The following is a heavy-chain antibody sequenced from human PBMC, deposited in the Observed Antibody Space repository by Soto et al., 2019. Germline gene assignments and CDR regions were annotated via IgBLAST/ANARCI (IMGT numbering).Heavy chain of an antibody. CDR3: ARCVGTVRGVCYYGMDV. CDR1: EDSFTSYW. Sequence: PVESLKISCSGSEDSFTSYWISWVRQMPWKGLEWMGRIDPSDSYTNYSPSFQGHVTISADKSISTAYLQWSSLKASDTAMYYCARCVGTVRGVCYYGMDVWGQGTTVTVSS. D-gene: IGHD3-10*01. J-gene: IGHJ6*02. CDR2: IDPSDSYT. V-gene: IGHV5-10-1*01.